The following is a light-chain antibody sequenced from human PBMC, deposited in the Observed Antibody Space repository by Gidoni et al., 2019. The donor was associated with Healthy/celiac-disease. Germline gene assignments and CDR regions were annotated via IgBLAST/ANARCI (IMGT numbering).Light chain of an antibody. Sequence: DIQMTQSPSTLSASVGDRVTITCRASQSISSWLAWYQQKPGKAPKLLIYKASSLESGVPSRFSGSGSGTELTLTISRLQPDDFATYYCQQYNSYSWTFGQGTKVEIK. CDR1: QSISSW. J-gene: IGKJ1*01. CDR3: QQYNSYSWT. CDR2: KAS. V-gene: IGKV1-5*03.